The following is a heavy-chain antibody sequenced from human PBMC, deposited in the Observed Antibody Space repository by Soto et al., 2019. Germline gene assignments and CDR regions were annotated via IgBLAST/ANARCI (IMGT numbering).Heavy chain of an antibody. CDR3: AHTRGGGNSAWFDP. Sequence: QITLKESGPTLVKPTQTLTLTCTFSGFSLSTSAAGVGWVRQPPGKALEWLAVIYWDDDKRYSPSLQSRLTITKDTSKDQVVLTMTDMEPVDTGTYYYAHTRGGGNSAWFDPWGQGTLVTVSS. V-gene: IGHV2-5*02. CDR2: IYWDDDK. D-gene: IGHD2-21*02. CDR1: GFSLSTSAAG. J-gene: IGHJ5*02.